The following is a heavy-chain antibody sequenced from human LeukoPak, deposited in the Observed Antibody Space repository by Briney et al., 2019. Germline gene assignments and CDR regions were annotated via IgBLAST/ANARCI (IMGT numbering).Heavy chain of an antibody. J-gene: IGHJ6*04. D-gene: IGHD6-6*01. CDR1: GYTFTSYG. Sequence: ASVKVSCKASGYTFTSYGISWVRQAPGQGLEWMGWISAYNGNTNYAQKLQGRVTMTIDTSTSTAYMELRSLRPDDTAVYYCARHAARRALYYYYGMDVWGKGTTVTVSS. V-gene: IGHV1-18*04. CDR3: ARHAARRALYYYYGMDV. CDR2: ISAYNGNT.